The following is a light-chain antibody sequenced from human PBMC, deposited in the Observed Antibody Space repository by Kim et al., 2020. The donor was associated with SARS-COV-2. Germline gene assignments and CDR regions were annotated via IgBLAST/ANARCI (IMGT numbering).Light chain of an antibody. V-gene: IGLV2-14*03. CDR3: CSYTTRKTWL. CDR2: DVS. CDR1: SSDVGGHRY. Sequence: GHSITISCTGTSSDVGGHRYVSWYQQYPGKAPTLVMFDVSNRPSGVSDRFSGSKSANTASLTISGLLPEDEAEYYCCSYTTRKTWLFGGGTQLTVL. J-gene: IGLJ3*02.